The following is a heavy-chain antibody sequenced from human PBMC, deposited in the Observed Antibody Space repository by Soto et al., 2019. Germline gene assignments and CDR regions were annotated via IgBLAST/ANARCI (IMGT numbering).Heavy chain of an antibody. D-gene: IGHD2-2*02. CDR1: GYTLTELS. Sequence: ASVKVSCKVSGYTLTELSMHWVRQAPGKGLEWMGGFDPEDGETIYAQKFQGRVTMTEDTSTDTAYMELSSLRSEDTAVYYCATDDVLEARKNCSSTGCYTYYYYYYGMDVWGQGTTVTVSS. V-gene: IGHV1-24*01. J-gene: IGHJ6*02. CDR3: ATDDVLEARKNCSSTGCYTYYYYYYGMDV. CDR2: FDPEDGET.